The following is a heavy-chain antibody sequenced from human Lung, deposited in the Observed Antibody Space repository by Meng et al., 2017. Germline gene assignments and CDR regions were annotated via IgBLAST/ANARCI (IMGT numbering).Heavy chain of an antibody. Sequence: VQLQQWGAGLFKPSDTLSLPCVVSGGSVSDYYWSWIRQPPGKGLEWIGEINHSGSTNYNPSLESRATISVDTSQNNLSLKLSSVTAADSAVYYCARGPTTMAHDFDYWGQGTLVTVSS. CDR3: ARGPTTMAHDFDY. D-gene: IGHD4-11*01. CDR2: INHSGST. CDR1: GGSVSDYY. V-gene: IGHV4-34*01. J-gene: IGHJ4*02.